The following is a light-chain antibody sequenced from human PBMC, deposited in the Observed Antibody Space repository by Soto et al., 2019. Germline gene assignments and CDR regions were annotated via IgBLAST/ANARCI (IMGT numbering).Light chain of an antibody. Sequence: DIQMTQSPSSLSASVGDRVNITCRASQGISSWFAWYQQKPEKATNSLIYSESSLQSGVPSRCSGSGSGTDFTLNISSLQTEDFATYYCQQYKSYPQTFGQGTKLQIK. J-gene: IGKJ2*01. CDR2: SES. CDR1: QGISSW. CDR3: QQYKSYPQT. V-gene: IGKV1D-16*01.